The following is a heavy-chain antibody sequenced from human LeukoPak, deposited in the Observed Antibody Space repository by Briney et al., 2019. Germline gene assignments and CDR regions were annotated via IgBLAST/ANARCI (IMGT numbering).Heavy chain of an antibody. V-gene: IGHV1-18*01. Sequence: ASVKVSCKASGYTFTSYGISWVRQAPGQGLEWMGWISAYNGNTNYAQKLQGRVTMTTDTSTSTAYMELRSLRSDDTAVYYCARDCPYSGSYYAVSDAFDIWGQGTMVTVSS. CDR3: ARDCPYSGSYYAVSDAFDI. D-gene: IGHD1-26*01. CDR1: GYTFTSYG. CDR2: ISAYNGNT. J-gene: IGHJ3*02.